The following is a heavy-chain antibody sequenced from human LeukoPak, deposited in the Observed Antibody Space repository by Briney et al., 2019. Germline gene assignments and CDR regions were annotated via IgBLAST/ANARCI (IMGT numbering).Heavy chain of an antibody. D-gene: IGHD2-21*01. CDR2: IYHSGTSGTT. V-gene: IGHV4-38-2*02. CDR1: GYSISSGYY. J-gene: IGHJ3*01. Sequence: SETLSLTCTVSGYSISSGYYWGWIRQPPGKGLEWIGNIYHSGTSGTTYYNPSLKSRVNISIDTSKNQFPLKLISVTAADAAVYYCARQSRHIFAFDLWGQGTVVAVSS. CDR3: ARQSRHIFAFDL.